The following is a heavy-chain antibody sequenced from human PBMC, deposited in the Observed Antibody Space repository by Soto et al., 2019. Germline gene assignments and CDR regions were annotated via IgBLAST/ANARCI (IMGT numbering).Heavy chain of an antibody. CDR2: ISSSSSYI. CDR3: ARDPLEDGTTFGSDY. J-gene: IGHJ4*02. Sequence: GGSLRLSCAASGFTFSSYSMNWVRQAPGKGLEWVSSISSSSSYIYYADSVKGRFTISRDNAKNSLYLQMNSLRAEDTAVYYCARDPLEDGTTFGSDYWGQGTLVTVSS. D-gene: IGHD1-7*01. CDR1: GFTFSSYS. V-gene: IGHV3-21*01.